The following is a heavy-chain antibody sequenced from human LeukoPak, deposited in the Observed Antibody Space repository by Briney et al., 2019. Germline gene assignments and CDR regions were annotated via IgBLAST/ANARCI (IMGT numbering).Heavy chain of an antibody. CDR2: IYSGGST. V-gene: IGHV3-53*01. D-gene: IGHD4-17*01. CDR3: AREAGYGDGYYYYYGMDV. CDR1: GFTVSSNY. Sequence: PGGSLRLSCAASGFTVSSNYMSWVRQAPGKGLEWVSVIYSGGSTYYADSVKGRFTISRDNSKNTLYLQMNSLRAEDTAVYYCAREAGYGDGYYYYYGMDVWGQGTTVTVSS. J-gene: IGHJ6*02.